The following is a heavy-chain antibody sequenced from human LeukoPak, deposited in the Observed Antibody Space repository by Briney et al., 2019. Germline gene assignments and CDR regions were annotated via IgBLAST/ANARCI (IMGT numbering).Heavy chain of an antibody. J-gene: IGHJ4*02. CDR3: ARTTDLDSSGYYHFDY. CDR1: GGSISSYY. CDR2: IYYSGST. V-gene: IGHV4-59*08. D-gene: IGHD3-22*01. Sequence: SETLSLTCTVSGGSISSYYWSWIRQPPGKGLEWIGYIYYSGSTNYNPSLKSRVTISVDTSKKQFSLKLRSVTAADTAVYYCARTTDLDSSGYYHFDYWGQGTLVTVSS.